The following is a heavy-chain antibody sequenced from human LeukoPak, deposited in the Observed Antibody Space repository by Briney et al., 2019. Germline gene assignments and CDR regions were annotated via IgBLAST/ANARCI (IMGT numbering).Heavy chain of an antibody. J-gene: IGHJ4*02. D-gene: IGHD5-24*01. CDR2: ISYDGSNK. V-gene: IGHV3-30*07. CDR3: ARDVGYNRFDQ. CDR1: GFTFSSYA. Sequence: PGGSLRLSYAASGFTFSSYAMHWVRQAPGKGLEWVAVISYDGSNKYYADSVKGRFTIPRDNSKNTLYLQMNSLRAEDTAVYYCARDVGYNRFDQWGQGTLVTVSS.